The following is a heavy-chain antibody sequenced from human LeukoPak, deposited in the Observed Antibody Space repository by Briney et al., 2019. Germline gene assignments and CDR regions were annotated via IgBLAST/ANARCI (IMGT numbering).Heavy chain of an antibody. CDR1: GFTFSSYA. Sequence: PGGSLRLSCAASGFTFSSYAMHWVRQAPGKGLEWVAVISYDGSNKYYADSVKGRFTISRDNSKNTLYLQMSSLRVEDTAVYYCGRELQHSADSWGQGTLVTVSS. CDR2: ISYDGSNK. V-gene: IGHV3-30-3*01. D-gene: IGHD3-3*02. CDR3: GRELQHSADS. J-gene: IGHJ4*02.